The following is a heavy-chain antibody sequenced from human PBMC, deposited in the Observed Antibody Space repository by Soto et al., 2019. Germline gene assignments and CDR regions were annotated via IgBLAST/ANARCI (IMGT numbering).Heavy chain of an antibody. CDR1: GFTFSSYG. D-gene: IGHD3-3*02. V-gene: IGHV3-30*03. J-gene: IGHJ6*02. Sequence: PGGSLRLSCAASGFTFSSYGMHWVRQAPGKGLEWVAVISYDGSNKYYADSVKGRFTISRDNSKNTLYLQMNSLRAEDTAVYYCAREAFLEWLRGMRATYGMDVWGQGTTVTVSS. CDR2: ISYDGSNK. CDR3: AREAFLEWLRGMRATYGMDV.